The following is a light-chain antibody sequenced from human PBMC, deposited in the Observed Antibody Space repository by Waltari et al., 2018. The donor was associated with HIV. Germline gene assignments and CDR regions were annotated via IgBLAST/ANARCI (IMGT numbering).Light chain of an antibody. CDR1: TIRSKS. CDR3: QMWDVRSDHFWV. J-gene: IGLJ3*02. CDR2: DGS. V-gene: IGLV3-21*02. Sequence: SYVLTQPTSVSVAPGPTARLTCAGGTIRSKSVHWYPQKPGQALVLVVSDGSDRPSGIPERFSGSNSGSAATLTISGVEAGDEADYYCQMWDVRSDHFWVFGGVTKLTVL.